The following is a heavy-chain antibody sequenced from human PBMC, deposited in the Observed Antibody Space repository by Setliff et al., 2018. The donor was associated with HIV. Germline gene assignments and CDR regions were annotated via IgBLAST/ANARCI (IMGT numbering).Heavy chain of an antibody. CDR1: GGSISSYY. D-gene: IGHD3-22*01. Sequence: PSETLSLTCTVSGGSISSYYWSWIRQPPGKGLEWIGYIYTSGSTNYNPSLKSRVTISVDTSKDQFSLKLSSVTAADTAVYYCARGLSFYDPGGFDYWGQGTLFTVSS. CDR2: IYTSGST. CDR3: ARGLSFYDPGGFDY. J-gene: IGHJ4*02. V-gene: IGHV4-4*09.